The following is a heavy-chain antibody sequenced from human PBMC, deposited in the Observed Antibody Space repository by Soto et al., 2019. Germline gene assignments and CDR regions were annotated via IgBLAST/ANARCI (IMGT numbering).Heavy chain of an antibody. D-gene: IGHD6-6*01. CDR2: IYSSGST. CDR3: AREDAARIERWFDA. Sequence: PSETLSLTCAVSGGSIISASYSWNWIRQSPWRGLEWIGHIYSSGSTYYNPSLKSRVSISVYTSNNQFSLKLTSVTAADTAVYFCAREDAARIERWFDAWGQGXLVTVSS. J-gene: IGHJ5*02. V-gene: IGHV4-31*11. CDR1: GGSIISASYS.